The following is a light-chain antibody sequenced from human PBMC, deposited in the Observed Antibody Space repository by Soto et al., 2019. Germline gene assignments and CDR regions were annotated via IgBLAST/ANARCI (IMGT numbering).Light chain of an antibody. CDR3: QQQGT. Sequence: EIVLTQSPGTLSLSPGERATVSCRASRSLSSSYVIWYQQKPGQAPRLLIYAASRRATGIPDRFSGSGSATEYTLTISRLEPEDFAVNYCQQQGTFGQGTKLEIK. CDR2: AAS. V-gene: IGKV3-20*01. CDR1: RSLSSSY. J-gene: IGKJ2*01.